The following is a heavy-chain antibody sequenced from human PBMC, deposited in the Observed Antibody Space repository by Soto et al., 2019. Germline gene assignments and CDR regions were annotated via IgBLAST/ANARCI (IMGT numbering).Heavy chain of an antibody. J-gene: IGHJ5*02. CDR1: GGSISSGGYS. V-gene: IGHV4-30-2*01. CDR3: ARAMVRGAEYNWFDP. CDR2: IYHSGST. Sequence: SETLSLTCAVCGGSISSGGYSWSWIRQPPGKGLEWIGYIYHSGSTYYNPSLKSRVTISVDRSKNQFSLKLSSVTAADTAVYYCARAMVRGAEYNWFDPWGQGTLVTVSS. D-gene: IGHD3-10*01.